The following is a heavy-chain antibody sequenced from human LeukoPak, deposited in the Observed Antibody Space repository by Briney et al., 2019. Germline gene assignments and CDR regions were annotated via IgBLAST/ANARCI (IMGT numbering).Heavy chain of an antibody. CDR2: ISYDGSNK. J-gene: IGHJ5*02. CDR1: GFTFSSYA. D-gene: IGHD4-17*01. V-gene: IGHV3-30-3*01. Sequence: GGSLRLSCAASGFTFSSYAMHWVRQAPGKGLEWVAVISYDGSNKYYADSVKGRFTISRDNSRNTLYLQMNSLRAEDTAVYYCARDLCTVTTCDNWFDPWGQGTLVTVSS. CDR3: ARDLCTVTTCDNWFDP.